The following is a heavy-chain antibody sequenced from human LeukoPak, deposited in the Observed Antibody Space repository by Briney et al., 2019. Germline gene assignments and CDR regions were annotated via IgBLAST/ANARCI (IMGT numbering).Heavy chain of an antibody. CDR1: GFTFSNAW. Sequence: GGSLRLSCAASGFTFSNAWMSWVRQAPGKGLEWVGRIKSNTDGGTTDYAAPVKGRLTISRDDSKNTLYLQMNSLKTEDTAVYYCTTLIVVPAARKVRVLDYWGQGTLVTVSS. V-gene: IGHV3-15*01. D-gene: IGHD2-2*01. J-gene: IGHJ4*02. CDR2: IKSNTDGGTT. CDR3: TTLIVVPAARKVRVLDY.